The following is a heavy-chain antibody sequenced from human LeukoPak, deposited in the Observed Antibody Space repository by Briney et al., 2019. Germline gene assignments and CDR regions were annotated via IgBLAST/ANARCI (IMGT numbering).Heavy chain of an antibody. CDR3: ARGRYSYGSY. CDR2: IYYSGSA. J-gene: IGHJ4*02. CDR1: GGSISSYY. Sequence: SETLSLTCTVSGGSISSYYWSWIRQPPGKGLEWIGYIYYSGSANYNPSLKSRVTISVDTSKNQFSLKLSSVTAADTAVYYCARGRYSYGSYWGQGTLVTVSS. V-gene: IGHV4-59*01. D-gene: IGHD5-18*01.